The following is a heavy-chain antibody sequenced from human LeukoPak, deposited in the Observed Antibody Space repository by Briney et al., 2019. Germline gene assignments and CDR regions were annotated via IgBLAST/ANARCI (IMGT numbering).Heavy chain of an antibody. CDR1: GFSFRNYA. CDR3: ARDPAPYYYDSSGFGD. J-gene: IGHJ4*02. D-gene: IGHD3-22*01. V-gene: IGHV3-30-3*01. CDR2: ISYEGSDK. Sequence: PGGSLRLSCTASGFSFRNYAMHWVRQAPGKGLEWVAVISYEGSDKFYADSVEGRFTISRDNSKNTLYLQMNSLRAEDTAVYYCARDPAPYYYDSSGFGDWGQGTLVTVSS.